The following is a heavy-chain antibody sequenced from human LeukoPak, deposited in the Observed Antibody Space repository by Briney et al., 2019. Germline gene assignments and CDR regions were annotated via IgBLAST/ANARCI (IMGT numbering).Heavy chain of an antibody. V-gene: IGHV4-34*01. CDR1: GGSFSGYY. CDR2: VNHSGST. J-gene: IGHJ5*02. D-gene: IGHD6-13*01. Sequence: SETLSLTCAVYGGSFSGYYWSWIRQPPGKGLEWIGEVNHSGSTNYNPSLKSRVTISVDTSKNQFSLKLSSVTAADTAVYYCARDLSSWYAGWFDPWGQGTLVTVSS. CDR3: ARDLSSWYAGWFDP.